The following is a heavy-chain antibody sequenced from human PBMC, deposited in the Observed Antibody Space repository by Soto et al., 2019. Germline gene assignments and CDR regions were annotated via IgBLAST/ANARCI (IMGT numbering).Heavy chain of an antibody. D-gene: IGHD1-26*01. CDR1: GFTFTSSA. CDR2: IVVGSGNT. CDR3: AADSVDSGSYLEALDV. Sequence: SVKVSCKASGFTFTSSAVQWVRQARGQRLEWIGWIVVGSGNTNYAQKFQERVTITRDMSTSTAYMELSSLRSEDTAVYYCAADSVDSGSYLEALDVWGQGTMVTVSS. J-gene: IGHJ3*01. V-gene: IGHV1-58*01.